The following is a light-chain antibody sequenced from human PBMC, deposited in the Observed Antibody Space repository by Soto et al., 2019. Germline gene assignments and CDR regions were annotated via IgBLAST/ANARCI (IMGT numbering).Light chain of an antibody. CDR1: QSVDSSF. V-gene: IGKV3-20*01. Sequence: DIVLTQSPGTLSLPPVERATLSCRSSQSVDSSFLAWYQQKPGQAPRLLIYGASSRATGIPDRFSGSGSGTDFTLTISRLEPEDFAVYYCQQYGSSWWTFGQGTKVDIK. CDR3: QQYGSSWWT. CDR2: GAS. J-gene: IGKJ1*01.